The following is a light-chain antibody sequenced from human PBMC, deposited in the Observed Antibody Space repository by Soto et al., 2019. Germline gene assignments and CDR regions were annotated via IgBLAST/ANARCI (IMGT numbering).Light chain of an antibody. CDR3: QLWDSSSDRYV. Sequence: SSELTQPPSVSVAPGQTARITCGGNKIGSESVHWYQQKPGQAPVLVVYDDSDRPSGIPERFSGSNSGNTATLTISRVEAGDEADYYCQLWDSSSDRYVSGTGTKLTVL. CDR1: KIGSES. V-gene: IGLV3-21*02. CDR2: DDS. J-gene: IGLJ1*01.